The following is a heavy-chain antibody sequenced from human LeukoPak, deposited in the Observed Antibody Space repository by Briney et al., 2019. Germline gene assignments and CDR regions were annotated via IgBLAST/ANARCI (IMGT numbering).Heavy chain of an antibody. D-gene: IGHD3-22*01. Sequence: GASVKVSCKVSGSTLSKISIDWVRQAPGKGPEWMGSVGHGDGTTIHAQKFQGRFNMTVDTATDTAYMEMSSLMSEDTAIYYCATGAIVFDYWGQGTLVTVSS. J-gene: IGHJ4*02. CDR3: ATGAIVFDY. V-gene: IGHV1-24*01. CDR1: GSTLSKIS. CDR2: VGHGDGTT.